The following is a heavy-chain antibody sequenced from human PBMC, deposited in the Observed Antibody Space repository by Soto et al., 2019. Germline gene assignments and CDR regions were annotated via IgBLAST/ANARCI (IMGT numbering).Heavy chain of an antibody. CDR1: GGSISSYY. CDR3: ARDLAYCSSTRCYYYYGMDV. CDR2: IYSSGST. Sequence: SETLSLTCTVSGGSISSYYWSWIRQPAGKGLEWIGRIYSSGSTNFNASLKSRVTMSLDTSKSQFSLKLSSVTAADTAVYYCARDLAYCSSTRCYYYYGMDVWGQGTKGTVSS. D-gene: IGHD2-2*01. V-gene: IGHV4-4*07. J-gene: IGHJ6*02.